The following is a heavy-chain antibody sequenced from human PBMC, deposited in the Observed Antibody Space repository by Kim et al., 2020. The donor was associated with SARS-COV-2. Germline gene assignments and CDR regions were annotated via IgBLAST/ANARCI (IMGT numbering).Heavy chain of an antibody. J-gene: IGHJ2*01. Sequence: GGSLRLSCAASGFTFSSYAMHWVRQAPGKGLEYVSAISSNGGSTYYANSVKGRFTISRDNSKNTLYLQMGSLRAEDMAVYYCARDVTSYDILTVDWVRYFDLWGRGTLVTVSS. D-gene: IGHD3-9*01. CDR3: ARDVTSYDILTVDWVRYFDL. CDR1: GFTFSSYA. V-gene: IGHV3-64*01. CDR2: ISSNGGST.